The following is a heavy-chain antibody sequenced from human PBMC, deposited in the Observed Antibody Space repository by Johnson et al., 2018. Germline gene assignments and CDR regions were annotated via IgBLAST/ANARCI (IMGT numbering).Heavy chain of an antibody. CDR1: GGSISSGGYY. CDR2: IYYSGST. J-gene: IGHJ3*02. Sequence: QVQLQESGPGLVKPSQTLSLTCTVSGGSISSGGYYWSWIRQHPGKGLEWIGYIYYSGSTYYNPSLKSRVTISVDTSKNQFSLRLRSVTAGDTAVYDCASPRGFGYDDRSGYPSAFDIWGQGTMVTVSS. D-gene: IGHD3-22*01. CDR3: ASPRGFGYDDRSGYPSAFDI. V-gene: IGHV4-31*03.